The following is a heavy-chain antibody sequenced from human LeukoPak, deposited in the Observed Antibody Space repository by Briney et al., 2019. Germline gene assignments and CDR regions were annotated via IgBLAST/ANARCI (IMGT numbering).Heavy chain of an antibody. D-gene: IGHD6-13*01. CDR1: GDTLTNYA. Sequence: SVKVSCKVSGDTLTNYAFGWVRQAPGQGLEWMGSIVPIFGTTDLPRKFQGRVTITADTSTTTAYMELTSLKSEDTALYYCAAYSTSPNLDYWGQATLVTVSS. CDR3: AAYSTSPNLDY. J-gene: IGHJ4*02. V-gene: IGHV1-69*06. CDR2: IVPIFGTT.